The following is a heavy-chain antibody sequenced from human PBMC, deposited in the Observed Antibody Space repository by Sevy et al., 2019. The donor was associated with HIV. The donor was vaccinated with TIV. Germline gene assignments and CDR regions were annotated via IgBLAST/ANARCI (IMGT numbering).Heavy chain of an antibody. CDR2: IYTSGST. V-gene: IGHV4-4*07. Sequence: SETLSLTCTVSGGSISSYYWSWIRQSAGKGLEWIGRIYTSGSTNYNPSLKSRVAMSVDTSKNQFSLKLSSVTAADTAVYYCAGGGFFEWLLDYWGQGTLVTVSS. CDR3: AGGGFFEWLLDY. CDR1: GGSISSYY. J-gene: IGHJ4*02. D-gene: IGHD3-3*01.